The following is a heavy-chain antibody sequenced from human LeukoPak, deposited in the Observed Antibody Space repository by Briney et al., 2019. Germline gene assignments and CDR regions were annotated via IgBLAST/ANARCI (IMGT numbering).Heavy chain of an antibody. D-gene: IGHD4-23*01. CDR2: INPNSGGT. V-gene: IGHV1-2*02. Sequence: ASMKVSCKASGYTFTGYYMHWVRQAPGQGLEWMGWINPNSGGTNYAQKFQGRVTMTRDTSISTAYMELSRLRSDDTAVYYCARDQGVTPDYFDYWGQGTLVTVSS. J-gene: IGHJ4*02. CDR3: ARDQGVTPDYFDY. CDR1: GYTFTGYY.